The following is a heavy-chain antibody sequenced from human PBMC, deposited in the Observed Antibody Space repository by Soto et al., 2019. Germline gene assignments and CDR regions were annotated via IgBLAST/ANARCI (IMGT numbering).Heavy chain of an antibody. CDR1: GGTFSSYA. J-gene: IGHJ6*02. Sequence: ASVKVSCKASGGTFSSYAISWVRQAPGQGLEWMGGIIPIFGTANYAQKFQGRVTITADESTSTAYMELSSLRSEDTAVYYCARVLSITIFGEPPRKEYYYYYYGMDVWGQGTTVTVSS. CDR3: ARVLSITIFGEPPRKEYYYYYYGMDV. V-gene: IGHV1-69*13. CDR2: IIPIFGTA. D-gene: IGHD3-3*01.